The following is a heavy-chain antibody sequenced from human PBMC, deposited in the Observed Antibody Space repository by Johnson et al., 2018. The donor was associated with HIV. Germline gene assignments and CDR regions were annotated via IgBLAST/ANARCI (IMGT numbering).Heavy chain of an antibody. CDR3: ARAPEVRGIYAFDI. Sequence: VQLVESGGGVVQPGRSLRLSCAASGFTFSSYDMHWVRQATGKGLEWVSAIGTAGDTYYPGSVKGRFTISRENAKNSLYLQMNILTAEDTAVYYCARAPEVRGIYAFDIWGQGTIVTVCS. CDR2: IGTAGDT. V-gene: IGHV3-13*01. CDR1: GFTFSSYD. J-gene: IGHJ3*02. D-gene: IGHD3-10*01.